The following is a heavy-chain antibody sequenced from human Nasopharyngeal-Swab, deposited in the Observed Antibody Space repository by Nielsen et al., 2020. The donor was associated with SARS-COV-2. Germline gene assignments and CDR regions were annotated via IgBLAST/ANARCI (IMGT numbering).Heavy chain of an antibody. CDR3: ARDRYGSRVYYYYYMDV. D-gene: IGHD2-2*01. Sequence: GESLKISCAASGFTFSGYWMSWVRQAPGKGLEWVANIKQDGSETYYVDSVKGRFTISRDNAKNSLYLQMNSLRAEDTAVYYCARDRYGSRVYYYYYMDVWGKGTTVTVSS. CDR1: GFTFSGYW. J-gene: IGHJ6*03. CDR2: IKQDGSET. V-gene: IGHV3-7*01.